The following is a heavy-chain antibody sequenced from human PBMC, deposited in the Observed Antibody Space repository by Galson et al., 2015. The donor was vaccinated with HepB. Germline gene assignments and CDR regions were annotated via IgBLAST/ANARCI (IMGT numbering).Heavy chain of an antibody. V-gene: IGHV3-30*04. D-gene: IGHD2/OR15-2a*01. CDR2: ISYDGSNK. J-gene: IGHJ4*02. Sequence: SLRLSCAASGFTFSSYAMHWVRQAPGKGLEWVAVISYDGSNKYYADSVKGRFTISRDNSKNTLYLQMNSLRAEDTAVYYCARVDAQSEYRVQAFDYWGQGTLVTVSS. CDR1: GFTFSSYA. CDR3: ARVDAQSEYRVQAFDY.